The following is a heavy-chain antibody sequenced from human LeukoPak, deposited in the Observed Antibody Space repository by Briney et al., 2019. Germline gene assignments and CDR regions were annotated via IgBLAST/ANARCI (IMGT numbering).Heavy chain of an antibody. CDR3: ATIKRGYPFGYFDF. D-gene: IGHD5-18*01. CDR2: IYYSGST. J-gene: IGHJ4*02. Sequence: SETLSLTCTVSGGSISSHYWSWIRQPPGKGLEWIGYIYYSGSTNYNPSLKSRVTISVDTSKNQFSLKLSSVTAADTAVYYCATIKRGYPFGYFDFWGQGILVTVSS. V-gene: IGHV4-59*11. CDR1: GGSISSHY.